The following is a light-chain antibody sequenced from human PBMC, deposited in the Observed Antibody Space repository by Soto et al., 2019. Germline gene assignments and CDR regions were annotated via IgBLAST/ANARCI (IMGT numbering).Light chain of an antibody. Sequence: EMVMTQSPATLSVSPGERATLSCRASQSVSSYLAWYQQSPGPAPRLLIYAASSRATGIPARFSGSGSGTDFTLTISSLQSEDFASXYXQQNYXSXXTFGQGTKVDIK. J-gene: IGKJ1*01. CDR1: QSVSSY. V-gene: IGKV3D-15*01. CDR3: QQNYXSXXT. CDR2: AAS.